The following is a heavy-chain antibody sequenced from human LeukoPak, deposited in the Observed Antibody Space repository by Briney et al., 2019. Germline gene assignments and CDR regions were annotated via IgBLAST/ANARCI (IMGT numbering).Heavy chain of an antibody. CDR3: ARSISMVRGAIRDSFDI. Sequence: ASVKVSCKASGYTFRDYGISWVRQAPGQGLEWMGWISPYSGNTNYAQNLQGRVTMTTDTSTSTAYMGLRSLRSDDTAVYYCARSISMVRGAIRDSFDIWGQGTMVTVSS. CDR2: ISPYSGNT. J-gene: IGHJ3*02. CDR1: GYTFRDYG. V-gene: IGHV1-18*01. D-gene: IGHD3-10*01.